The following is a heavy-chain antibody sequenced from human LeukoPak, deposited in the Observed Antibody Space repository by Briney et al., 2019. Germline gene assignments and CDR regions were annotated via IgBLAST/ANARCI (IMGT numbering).Heavy chain of an antibody. CDR1: GFTFSSYA. CDR3: TRDRWGGDYISRGMDV. V-gene: IGHV3-49*04. J-gene: IGHJ6*04. D-gene: IGHD4-17*01. Sequence: GGSLRLSCAASGFTFSSYAMSWVRQAPGKGLEWVGFIRSKDYGGTTDYAASVKGGFIISRDDSKSIAYLQMNSLKTEDTAVYYCTRDRWGGDYISRGMDVWGKGTTVTISS. CDR2: IRSKDYGGTT.